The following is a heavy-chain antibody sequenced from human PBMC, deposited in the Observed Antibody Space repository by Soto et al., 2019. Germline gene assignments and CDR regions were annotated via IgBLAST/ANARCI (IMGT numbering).Heavy chain of an antibody. CDR2: INAGNGNT. CDR1: GYTFTGYA. D-gene: IGHD1-1*01. CDR3: PSAVEVPADFNY. J-gene: IGHJ4*02. V-gene: IGHV1-3*05. Sequence: QVQLVQSGAEEKKPGASVKVSCKASGYTFTGYAMHWVRQAPGQRLEWMGWINAGNGNTKYSQKFQGRVTITRDTPATTANRGVAALESEDTAGFYWPSAVEVPADFNYGGQGPLATVSP.